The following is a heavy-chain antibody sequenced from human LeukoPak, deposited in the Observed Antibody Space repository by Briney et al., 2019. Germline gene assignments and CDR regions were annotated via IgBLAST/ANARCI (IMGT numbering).Heavy chain of an antibody. V-gene: IGHV4-4*02. CDR3: ARQKWEQQGRDYYFNGLDV. D-gene: IGHD1/OR15-1a*01. J-gene: IGHJ6*02. CDR1: IGPINSSKW. Sequence: SETLSLTCSVSIGPINSSKWWRWVRQSPVKGLEWIGEIYLYGTTNYNPSFTSRVTMSVDRSRNQFSLKLTSVTAADTAVYYCARQKWEQQGRDYYFNGLDVWGPGTTVIVSS. CDR2: IYLYGTT.